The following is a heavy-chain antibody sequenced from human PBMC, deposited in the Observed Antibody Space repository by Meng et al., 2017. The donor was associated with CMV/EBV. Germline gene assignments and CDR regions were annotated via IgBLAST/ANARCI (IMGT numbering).Heavy chain of an antibody. D-gene: IGHD6-13*01. V-gene: IGHV1-2*02. CDR3: ARDPHSSSWYDWFNP. Sequence: ASVKVSCKASGYTFTGYYMHWVRQAPGQGLEWMGWINPNSGGTNYAQKFQGRVTMTRDTSISTAYMELSRLRSDDTAVYYCARDPHSSSWYDWFNPWGQGTLVTVSS. CDR1: GYTFTGYY. J-gene: IGHJ5*02. CDR2: INPNSGGT.